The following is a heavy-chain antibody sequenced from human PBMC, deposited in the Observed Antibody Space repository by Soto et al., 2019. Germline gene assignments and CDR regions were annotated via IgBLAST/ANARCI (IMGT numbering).Heavy chain of an antibody. D-gene: IGHD6-19*01. V-gene: IGHV3-23*01. CDR2: ISGGGGGT. J-gene: IGHJ4*02. CDR3: AKDALSRIAVAGAGGFDY. Sequence: PWWSLRLSCSASVFTFSSYAMGWFRQAAGRGLEWVSAISGGGGGTYYADSVKGRFTISRDNSKNTLYLQMNSLRDEDTAVYYCAKDALSRIAVAGAGGFDYWGQGTLVTVSS. CDR1: VFTFSSYA.